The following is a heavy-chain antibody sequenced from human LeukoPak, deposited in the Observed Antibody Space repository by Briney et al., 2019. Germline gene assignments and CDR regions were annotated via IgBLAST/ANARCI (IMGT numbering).Heavy chain of an antibody. V-gene: IGHV1-69*06. Sequence: GASVKVSCTASGGTFSSYAISWVRQAPGQGLEGMGGIIPIFGTANYAQKFQGRVTITADKSTSTAYMELSSLRSEDTAVYYCARTGFRGYSGSYAAHYYYMDVWGKGTTVTVSS. CDR2: IIPIFGTA. CDR3: ARTGFRGYSGSYAAHYYYMDV. CDR1: GGTFSSYA. D-gene: IGHD3-10*01. J-gene: IGHJ6*03.